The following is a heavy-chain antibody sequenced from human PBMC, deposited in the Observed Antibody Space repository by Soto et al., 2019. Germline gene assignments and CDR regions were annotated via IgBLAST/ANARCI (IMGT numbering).Heavy chain of an antibody. J-gene: IGHJ6*02. CDR1: GYTFTSYA. CDR3: AVDIVVVPAVYSRPVKYYYYGMDV. Sequence: ASVKVSCKASGYTFTSYAMHWVRQAPGQRLEWMGWIHAGNGNTKYSQKFQGRVTITRDTSASTAYMELSSLRSEDTAVYYCAVDIVVVPAVYSRPVKYYYYGMDVWGQGTTVTVSS. CDR2: IHAGNGNT. V-gene: IGHV1-3*01. D-gene: IGHD2-2*01.